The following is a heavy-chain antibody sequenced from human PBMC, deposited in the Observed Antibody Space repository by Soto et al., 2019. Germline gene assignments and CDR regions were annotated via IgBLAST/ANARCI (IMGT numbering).Heavy chain of an antibody. CDR3: AREDCTNGVCTFDY. D-gene: IGHD2-8*01. Sequence: GSLRLSCAASGFTFSSYEMNWVRQAPGKGLEWVSYISSSGSTIYYADSVKGRFTISRDNAKNSLYLQMNSLRAEDTAVYYCAREDCTNGVCTFDYWGQGTLVTVSS. CDR1: GFTFSSYE. V-gene: IGHV3-48*03. CDR2: ISSSGSTI. J-gene: IGHJ4*02.